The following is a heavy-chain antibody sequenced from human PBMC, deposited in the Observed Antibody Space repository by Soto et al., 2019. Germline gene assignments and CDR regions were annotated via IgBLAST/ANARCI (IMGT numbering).Heavy chain of an antibody. Sequence: EVQLVESGGGLVQPGRSLRLSCGASGFTFDDYAMHWVRQAPGKGLEWVSGISWNSARIDYADSVKGRFTISRDNAKNSLYLQMNSLIAEDTALYYCAKDILLGETSYYYGMDVWGQGTTVTVSS. D-gene: IGHD3-16*01. J-gene: IGHJ6*02. CDR3: AKDILLGETSYYYGMDV. CDR1: GFTFDDYA. V-gene: IGHV3-9*01. CDR2: ISWNSARI.